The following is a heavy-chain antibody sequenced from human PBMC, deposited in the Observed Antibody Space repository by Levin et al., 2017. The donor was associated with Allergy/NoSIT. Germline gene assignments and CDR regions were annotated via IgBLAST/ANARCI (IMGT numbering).Heavy chain of an antibody. CDR2: INHSGST. Sequence: SCAVYGGSFSGYYWSWIRQPPGKGLEWIGEINHSGSTNYNPSLKSRVTISVDTSKNQFSLKLSSVTAADTAVYYCARGPATVTTRRPYFYAFDIWGQGTMVTVSS. CDR1: GGSFSGYY. V-gene: IGHV4-34*01. J-gene: IGHJ3*02. D-gene: IGHD4-17*01. CDR3: ARGPATVTTRRPYFYAFDI.